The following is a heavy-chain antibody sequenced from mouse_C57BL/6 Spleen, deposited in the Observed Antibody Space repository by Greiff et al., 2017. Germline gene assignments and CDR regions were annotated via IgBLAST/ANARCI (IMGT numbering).Heavy chain of an antibody. J-gene: IGHJ1*03. D-gene: IGHD2-4*01. V-gene: IGHV1-52*01. Sequence: QVQLQQPGAELVRPGSSVKLSCKASGYTFTSYWMHWVKQRPIQGLEWIGNIDPSDSETHYNQKFKDKATLTVDESSSTAYMQLSSLTSEDSAVYYCARYPIYYDRYFDVWGTGTTVTVSS. CDR1: GYTFTSYW. CDR2: IDPSDSET. CDR3: ARYPIYYDRYFDV.